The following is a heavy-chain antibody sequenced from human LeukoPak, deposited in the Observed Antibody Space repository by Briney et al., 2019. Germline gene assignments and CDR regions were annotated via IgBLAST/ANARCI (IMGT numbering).Heavy chain of an antibody. CDR2: IYYSGST. J-gene: IGHJ3*02. CDR1: GGSISSSSYY. V-gene: IGHV4-39*07. D-gene: IGHD4-23*01. Sequence: SETLFLTCTVSGGSISSSSYYWGWIRQPPGRGLEWIGSIYYSGSTYYNPSLKSRVTISVDTSKNQFSLKLSSVTAADTAVYYCAGSGRATVVVADAFDIWGQGTMVTVSS. CDR3: AGSGRATVVVADAFDI.